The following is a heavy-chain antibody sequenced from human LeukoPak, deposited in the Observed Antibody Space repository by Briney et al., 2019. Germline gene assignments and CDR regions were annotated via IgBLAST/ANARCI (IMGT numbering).Heavy chain of an antibody. V-gene: IGHV2-5*02. CDR3: AHRRDYNWNDNHFDF. CDR2: FYSDDNK. Sequence: SGPSLVNPTQTLRLTCTFSGFSLSTSAVGVGWIRQPPVKALEWLALFYSDDNKRYSPSLKSRLTPTTDTTKSPRVLTMTTMDAVNTATYNSAHRRDYNWNDNHFDFWGQGTLVTVSS. D-gene: IGHD1-20*01. J-gene: IGHJ4*02. CDR1: GFSLSTSAVG.